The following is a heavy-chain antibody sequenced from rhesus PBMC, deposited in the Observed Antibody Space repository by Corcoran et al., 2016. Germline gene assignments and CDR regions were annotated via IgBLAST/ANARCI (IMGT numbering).Heavy chain of an antibody. CDR2: IYGSGGST. CDR1: GGSISSSNC. Sequence: QVQLQESGPAVVKPSETLSLTCAVSGGSISSSNCWSWIRQSPGKGLEWIGGIYGSGGSTEYNPSLKSRVTISKDTSKNQLSLKLSSVTAADTAVYYCARAPGMAAATQYWGQGVLVTVSS. CDR3: ARAPGMAAATQY. V-gene: IGHV4-93*01. D-gene: IGHD6-25*01. J-gene: IGHJ4*01.